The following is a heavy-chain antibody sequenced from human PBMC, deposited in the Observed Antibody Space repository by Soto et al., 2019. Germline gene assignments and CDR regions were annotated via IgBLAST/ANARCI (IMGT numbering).Heavy chain of an antibody. CDR2: ISPMVGIA. CDR3: ARLASGSYDY. CDR1: GGTFSTYI. V-gene: IGHV1-69*02. Sequence: QVQLVQSGAEVKKPGSSVRVSCKASGGTFSTYIISWVRQAPGQGLEWMGRISPMVGIAIYAQKFQGRIAITADKSTSIASLEVTSLRNEDTAVYYCARLASGSYDYWGQGTLIPVSS. J-gene: IGHJ4*02. D-gene: IGHD1-26*01.